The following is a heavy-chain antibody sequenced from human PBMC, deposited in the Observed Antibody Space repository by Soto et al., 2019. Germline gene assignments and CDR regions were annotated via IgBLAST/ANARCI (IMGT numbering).Heavy chain of an antibody. D-gene: IGHD2-15*01. Sequence: QLHLQESGPGLVKPSETLSLTCSVSGYAVSSSDYYWAWIRQPPGKGLEWIGSMFYSGLTYFNPSLKSRLPLSVDTSKNQFSVRLNSVTAAGTAVYYCAPLSVSLSGPYGIHVWGQGTTVTVAS. CDR3: APLSVSLSGPYGIHV. V-gene: IGHV4-39*01. CDR2: MFYSGLT. J-gene: IGHJ6*02. CDR1: GYAVSSSDYY.